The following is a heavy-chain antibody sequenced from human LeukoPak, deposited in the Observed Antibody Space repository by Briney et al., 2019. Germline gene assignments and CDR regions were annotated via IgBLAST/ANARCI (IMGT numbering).Heavy chain of an antibody. V-gene: IGHV4-39*07. J-gene: IGHJ6*02. CDR2: IYYSGST. CDR3: ARGPYFDLFVSPMDV. Sequence: ASETLSLTCTVSGGSISSSSYYWGWIRQPPGKGLEWIGSIYYSGSTYYNPSLKSRVTISVDTSKNQFSLNLSSVTAADTAVYYCARGPYFDLFVSPMDVWGQGTTVTVSS. CDR1: GGSISSSSYY. D-gene: IGHD3-9*01.